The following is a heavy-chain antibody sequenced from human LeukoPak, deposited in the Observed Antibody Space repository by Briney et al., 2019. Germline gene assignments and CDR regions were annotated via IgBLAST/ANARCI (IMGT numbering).Heavy chain of an antibody. J-gene: IGHJ4*02. CDR3: ARGVLRYFDWLDY. V-gene: IGHV3-33*01. D-gene: IGHD3-9*01. CDR1: GFTFSSYG. Sequence: PGGSLRLSCAASGFTFSSYGMHWVRQAPGKGLEWVAVIWYDGSNKYYADSVKGRFTISRDNSKNTLYLQMNSLRAEDTAVYYCARGVLRYFDWLDYWGQGTLVTVSS. CDR2: IWYDGSNK.